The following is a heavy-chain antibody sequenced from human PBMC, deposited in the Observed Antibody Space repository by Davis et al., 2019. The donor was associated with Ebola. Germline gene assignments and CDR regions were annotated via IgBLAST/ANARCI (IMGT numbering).Heavy chain of an antibody. CDR2: IYYSGST. J-gene: IGHJ3*02. CDR3: ALSIAARLPDI. Sequence: PGGSLRLSCTVSGGSISSYYWSWIRQPPGKGLEWIGYIYYSGSTNYNPSLKSRVTISVDTSKNQFSLKLSSVTAADTAVYYCALSIAARLPDIWGQGTMVTVSS. CDR1: GGSISSYY. V-gene: IGHV4-59*08. D-gene: IGHD6-6*01.